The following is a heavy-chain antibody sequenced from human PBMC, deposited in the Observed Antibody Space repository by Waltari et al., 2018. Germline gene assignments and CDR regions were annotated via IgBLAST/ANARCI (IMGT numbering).Heavy chain of an antibody. V-gene: IGHV1-46*01. Sequence: QVQLVQSGAEVKKPGASVKVSCKASGYTFTSYYMHWVRQAPGQGLEWMGRSSPGGGRTSYAQKFQGRVTMTRDTSTSTVYMELSSLRSEDTAVYYCARDRIVATIQGFDYWGQGTLVTVSS. CDR1: GYTFTSYY. D-gene: IGHD5-12*01. CDR3: ARDRIVATIQGFDY. CDR2: SSPGGGRT. J-gene: IGHJ4*02.